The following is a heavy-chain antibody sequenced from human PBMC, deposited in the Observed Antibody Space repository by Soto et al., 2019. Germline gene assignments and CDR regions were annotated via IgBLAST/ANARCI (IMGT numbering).Heavy chain of an antibody. V-gene: IGHV1-18*04. J-gene: IGHJ5*02. CDR2: ISAYNGNT. CDR1: GYTFTSYG. CDR3: ARDYYDSSGWAWFDP. Sequence: EASVKVSCKASGYTFTSYGISWVRQAPGQGLEWMGWISAYNGNTNYAQKLQGRVTMTTDTSTSTAYMELRSLRSDDTAVYYCARDYYDSSGWAWFDPWGQGTLVTVSS. D-gene: IGHD3-22*01.